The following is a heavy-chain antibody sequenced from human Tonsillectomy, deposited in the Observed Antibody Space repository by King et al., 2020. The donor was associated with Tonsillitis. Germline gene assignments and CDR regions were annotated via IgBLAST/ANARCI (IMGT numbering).Heavy chain of an antibody. CDR2: INHSGST. Sequence: VQLQQWGAGLLKPSETLSLTCAVYGGSFSGYYWSWIRQPPGKGLEWIGEINHSGSTNYNPSLKSRVTISVDTSKNQFSLKLSSVTAADTAVYYCARGGYSGSQRRSFDYWGQGTLVTVSS. J-gene: IGHJ4*02. D-gene: IGHD1-26*01. CDR3: ARGGYSGSQRRSFDY. CDR1: GGSFSGYY. V-gene: IGHV4-34*01.